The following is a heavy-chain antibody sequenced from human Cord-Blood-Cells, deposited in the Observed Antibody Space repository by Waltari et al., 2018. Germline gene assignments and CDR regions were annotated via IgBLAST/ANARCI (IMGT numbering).Heavy chain of an antibody. J-gene: IGHJ3*02. Sequence: QLKLLGPGPALAEPSETPSFPCSVSGAPVSSGCFCWLLIRQPPGKGLEGIGSIYYSGSTYYNPSLKSRVTISVDTSKNQFSLKLSSVTAADTAVYYCAWTLGNDAFDIWGQGTMVTVSS. CDR1: GAPVSSGCFC. V-gene: IGHV4-39*05. CDR3: AWTLGNDAFDI. CDR2: IYYSGST. D-gene: IGHD7-27*01.